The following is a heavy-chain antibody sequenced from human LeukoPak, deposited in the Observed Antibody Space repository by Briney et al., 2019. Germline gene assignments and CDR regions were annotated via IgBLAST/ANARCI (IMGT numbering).Heavy chain of an antibody. V-gene: IGHV4-59*01. CDR2: IYYSGST. J-gene: IGHJ3*02. CDR1: GGSISSYY. CDR3: GRVRPYYYDSSGYSYAFDI. Sequence: SETLSLTCTVSGGSISSYYWSWIRQPPGKGLEWIGYIYYSGSTNYNPSLKSRVTISVDTSKNQFSLKLSSVTAADTAVYYCGRVRPYYYDSSGYSYAFDIWGQGTMVTVSS. D-gene: IGHD3-22*01.